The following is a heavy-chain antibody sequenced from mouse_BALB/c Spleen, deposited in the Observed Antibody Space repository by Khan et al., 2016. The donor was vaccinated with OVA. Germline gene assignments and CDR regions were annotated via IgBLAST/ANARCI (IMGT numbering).Heavy chain of an antibody. CDR3: ARIKKIVATYFDY. Sequence: QVQLKQSGAELVKAGASVKMSCKASGYTFTSYWMHWVKQRLGQGLEWFAETNPTNGRTYYNEKFKSKATLTVDKSSSTAYMLVGCPTFEDSAVYYCARIKKIVATYFDYWGQGTTLTVSS. CDR2: TNPTNGRT. CDR1: GYTFTSYW. V-gene: IGHV1S81*02. D-gene: IGHD1-1*01. J-gene: IGHJ2*01.